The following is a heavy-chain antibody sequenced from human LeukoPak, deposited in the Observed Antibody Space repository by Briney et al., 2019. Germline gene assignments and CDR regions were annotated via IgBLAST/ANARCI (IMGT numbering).Heavy chain of an antibody. CDR2: ISAYNGNT. J-gene: IGHJ4*02. CDR3: ARDSRNIVGATTFDY. CDR1: GYTFTSYG. Sequence: GASVEVSCKASGYTFTSYGISWVRQAPGQGLEWMGWISAYNGNTNYAQKLQGRVTMTTDTSTSTAYMELRSLRSDDTAVYYCARDSRNIVGATTFDYWGQGTLVTVSS. D-gene: IGHD1-26*01. V-gene: IGHV1-18*01.